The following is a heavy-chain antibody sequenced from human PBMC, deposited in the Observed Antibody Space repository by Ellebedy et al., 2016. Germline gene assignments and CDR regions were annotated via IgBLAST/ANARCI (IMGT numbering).Heavy chain of an antibody. Sequence: SQTLSLTCXVYGGSFSGYYWAWIRQPPGKALEWIGEILHSGTTNYNPSLKSRVSISIDTSRNQFSLKLISVTAADTAVYYCARGLRSGDRRFDPWGQGTLVTVSS. D-gene: IGHD4-17*01. J-gene: IGHJ5*02. V-gene: IGHV4-34*01. CDR2: ILHSGTT. CDR3: ARGLRSGDRRFDP. CDR1: GGSFSGYY.